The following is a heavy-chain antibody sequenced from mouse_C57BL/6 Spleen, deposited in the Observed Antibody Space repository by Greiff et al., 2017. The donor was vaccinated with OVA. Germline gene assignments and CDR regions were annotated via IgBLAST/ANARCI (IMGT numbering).Heavy chain of an antibody. D-gene: IGHD1-1*01. Sequence: EVQLQESGGGLVQPKGSLKLSCAASGFSFNTYAMNWVRQAPGKGLEWVARIRSKSNNYATYYADSVKDRFTISRDDSESMLYLQMNNLKTEDTAMYYCVSLSDYYYGSSYFDYWGQGTTLTVSS. CDR3: VSLSDYYYGSSYFDY. J-gene: IGHJ2*01. V-gene: IGHV10-1*01. CDR1: GFSFNTYA. CDR2: IRSKSNNYAT.